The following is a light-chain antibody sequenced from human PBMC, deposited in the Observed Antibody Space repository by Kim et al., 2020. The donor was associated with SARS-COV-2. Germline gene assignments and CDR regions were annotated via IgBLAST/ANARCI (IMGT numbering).Light chain of an antibody. CDR1: QSVSSY. Sequence: SPGERATLSCRASQSVSSYLAWYQQKPGQAPRLLIYDASNRVTGIPARFSGSGSGTDFTLTISSLEPEDFAVYYCQQRSNWPPLTFGGGTKVDIK. V-gene: IGKV3-11*01. CDR2: DAS. CDR3: QQRSNWPPLT. J-gene: IGKJ4*01.